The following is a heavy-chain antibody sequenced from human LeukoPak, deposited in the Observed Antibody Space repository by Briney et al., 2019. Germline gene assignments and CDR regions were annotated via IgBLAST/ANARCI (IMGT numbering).Heavy chain of an antibody. D-gene: IGHD3-10*01. Sequence: SETLSLTCAVYGGSFSGYYWNWIRQHPGKGLEWIGYIYYTGSTYYNPSLKSRVAISVDTSKNQFSLILSSVTAADTAVYYCARNADGSGNLLPFYFDYWGPGTLVTVSS. CDR2: IYYTGST. CDR3: ARNADGSGNLLPFYFDY. CDR1: GGSFSGYY. V-gene: IGHV4-31*11. J-gene: IGHJ4*02.